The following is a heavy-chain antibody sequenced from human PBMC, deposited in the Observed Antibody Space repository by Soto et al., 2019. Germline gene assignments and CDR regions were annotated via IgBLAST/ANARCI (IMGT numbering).Heavy chain of an antibody. Sequence: GSLRLSCAVSDFTFSNSWMHWVRQPPGKGLVWVSHINSDGSGTDYADSVKGRFTISRDNAKNTVYLQMNSLRAEDTATYYCARDRSYVLDAWGQGSTVTVSS. J-gene: IGHJ6*02. CDR3: ARDRSYVLDA. CDR1: DFTFSNSW. CDR2: INSDGSGT. V-gene: IGHV3-74*01.